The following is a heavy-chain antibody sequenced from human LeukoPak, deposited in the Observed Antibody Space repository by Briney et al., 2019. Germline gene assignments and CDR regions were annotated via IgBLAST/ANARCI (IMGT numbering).Heavy chain of an antibody. V-gene: IGHV3-11*01. D-gene: IGHD2-15*01. Sequence: GGSLRLSCAASGFIFSDYYMSWIRQAPGKGLEWVSYISSSGSATYYADSVKDRFTIFRDNAKNSLYLQMNSLRVEDTAVYYCAREGYCSGGSCYSGWFDRWGQGTLVTVSS. J-gene: IGHJ5*02. CDR3: AREGYCSGGSCYSGWFDR. CDR2: ISSSGSAT. CDR1: GFIFSDYY.